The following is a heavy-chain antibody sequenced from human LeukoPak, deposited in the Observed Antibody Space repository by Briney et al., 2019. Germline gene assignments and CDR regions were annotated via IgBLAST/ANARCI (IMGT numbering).Heavy chain of an antibody. Sequence: QPGGSLRLSCAASGFTFSSNAMSWVRQAPGEGLEWVGVISYDGSNKFYADSVKGRFTISRDNSKNTLYLQMNSLRAEDTAVYYCAKEMGATNYFENWGQGTLVTVSS. J-gene: IGHJ4*02. CDR2: ISYDGSNK. V-gene: IGHV3-30*18. CDR3: AKEMGATNYFEN. D-gene: IGHD1-26*01. CDR1: GFTFSSNA.